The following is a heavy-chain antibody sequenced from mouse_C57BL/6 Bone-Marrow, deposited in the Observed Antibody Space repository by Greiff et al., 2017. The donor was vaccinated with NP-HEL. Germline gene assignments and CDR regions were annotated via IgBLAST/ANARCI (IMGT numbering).Heavy chain of an antibody. CDR1: GFNIKDDY. CDR2: IDPENGDT. J-gene: IGHJ3*01. D-gene: IGHD2-4*01. V-gene: IGHV14-4*01. Sequence: EVKLQQSGAELVRPGASVKLSCTASGFNIKDDYMHWVKQRPEQGLEWIGWIDPENGDTEYASKFQGKATITADTSSNTAYLQLSSLTSEDTAVYYCTTPRDDYDVGFAYWGQGTLVTVSA. CDR3: TTPRDDYDVGFAY.